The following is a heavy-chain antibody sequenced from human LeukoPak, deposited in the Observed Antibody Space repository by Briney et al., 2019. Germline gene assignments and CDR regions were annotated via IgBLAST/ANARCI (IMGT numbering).Heavy chain of an antibody. CDR3: ARGGSRQYNF. J-gene: IGHJ4*02. CDR2: ISRDGSND. CDR1: GFPFNTYT. D-gene: IGHD5-18*01. Sequence: GGSLRLSCAASGFPFNTYTMHWVRQAPGKGLEWVAVISRDGSNDYYADSVRGRFTISRDNSKNTLYLQMNTLRAEDTAVYYCARGGSRQYNFWGQGTLVTVSS. V-gene: IGHV3-30*04.